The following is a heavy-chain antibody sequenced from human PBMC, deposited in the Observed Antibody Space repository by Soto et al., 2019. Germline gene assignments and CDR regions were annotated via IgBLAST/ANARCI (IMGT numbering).Heavy chain of an antibody. CDR3: ARGAAAGTDY. Sequence: PSETLSLTCTVSGGSISSGGYYWSWIRQHPGKGLEWIGYIYYSGSTYYNPSLKSRVIISVDTSKNQFSLKLSSVTAADTAVYYCARGAAAGTDYWGQGTLVTVSS. D-gene: IGHD6-13*01. CDR2: IYYSGST. CDR1: GGSISSGGYY. V-gene: IGHV4-31*03. J-gene: IGHJ4*02.